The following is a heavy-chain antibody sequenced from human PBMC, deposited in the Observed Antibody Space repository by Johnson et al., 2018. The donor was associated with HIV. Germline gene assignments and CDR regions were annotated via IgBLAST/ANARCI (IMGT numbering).Heavy chain of an antibody. CDR3: ARDLTGSSDDYAFDI. V-gene: IGHV3-30*04. CDR2: ISYDGSKK. CDR1: GFNFSSYA. D-gene: IGHD1-20*01. J-gene: IGHJ3*02. Sequence: QVQLVESGGGVVQPGRSLRLSCEASGFNFSSYAMHWVRQAPDKGLEWVAVISYDGSKKYYAESVKGRFTISRDNSKNTLYLQMNSLRAEDTAVYHCARDLTGSSDDYAFDIWGQGTMVTVSS.